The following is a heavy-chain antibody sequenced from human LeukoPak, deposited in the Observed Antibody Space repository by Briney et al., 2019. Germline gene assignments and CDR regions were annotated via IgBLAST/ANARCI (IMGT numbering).Heavy chain of an antibody. CDR3: TREVASEVTTTDWYFDL. CDR1: GFAFSSNY. V-gene: IGHV3-66*01. Sequence: DPGGSLRLSCEASGFAFSSNYMSWVRQAPGKGLEWVSTFYSGVRTFYSDAVKGRFTIDRDPSKNSLFLQMKSLRAEDTAVYFCTREVASEVTTTDWYFDLWGRGTLVTVSS. D-gene: IGHD1-1*01. CDR2: FYSGVRT. J-gene: IGHJ2*01.